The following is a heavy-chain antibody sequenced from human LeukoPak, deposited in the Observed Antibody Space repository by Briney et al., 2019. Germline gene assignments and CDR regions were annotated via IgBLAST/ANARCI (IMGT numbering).Heavy chain of an antibody. V-gene: IGHV1-2*02. D-gene: IGHD3-10*01. CDR3: AKNGITMVRGGVYYFDY. Sequence: ASVKVSCKASGYTFTGYYTHWVRQAPGQGLEWMGWINPNSGGTNYAQKFQGRVTMTRDTSISTAYMELSRLRSDDTAVYYCAKNGITMVRGGVYYFDYWGQGTLVTVSS. CDR2: INPNSGGT. CDR1: GYTFTGYY. J-gene: IGHJ4*02.